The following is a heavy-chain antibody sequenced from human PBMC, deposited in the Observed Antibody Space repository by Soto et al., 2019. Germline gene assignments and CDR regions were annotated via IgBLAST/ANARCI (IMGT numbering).Heavy chain of an antibody. V-gene: IGHV3-30*18. D-gene: IGHD4-4*01. CDR1: GFTFSSYG. J-gene: IGHJ4*02. Sequence: GGSLRLSCAASGFTFSSYGMHWVRQAPGKGLEWVAVISYDGSNKYYADSVKGRFTISRDNSKNTLYLQMNSLRAEDTAVFYCAKDMTVTTFLGYYFDYWGQGTLVTVSS. CDR2: ISYDGSNK. CDR3: AKDMTVTTFLGYYFDY.